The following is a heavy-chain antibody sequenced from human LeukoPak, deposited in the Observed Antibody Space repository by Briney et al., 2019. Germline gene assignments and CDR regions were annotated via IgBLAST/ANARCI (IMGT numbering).Heavy chain of an antibody. CDR3: ARCLGGDYVADTYWYFDL. Sequence: GGSLRLSCAASGFTVSSYYMSWVRQAPGKGLEWVSVINIGGRTYYADSVTGRFIISRDNSKNTLYLQMNSLRAEDTAVYYCARCLGGDYVADTYWYFDLWGRGTLVTVSS. D-gene: IGHD4-17*01. J-gene: IGHJ2*01. CDR1: GFTVSSYY. CDR2: INIGGRT. V-gene: IGHV3-53*01.